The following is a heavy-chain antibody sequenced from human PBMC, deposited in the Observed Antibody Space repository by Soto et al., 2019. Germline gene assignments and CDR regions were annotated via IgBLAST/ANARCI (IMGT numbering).Heavy chain of an antibody. J-gene: IGHJ4*02. V-gene: IGHV3-30*09. Sequence: QVQLVESGGGVVQRGRYLRLCCAASGFAFSYYAMHWVRQAPGKGLEWVAVISYHGASTYYADSVKGRFAISRDNSKNTLYLHMDSLRDEDTAVYYCSTDPIIPLPTRYYFDHWRQGTLVTVSS. CDR1: GFAFSYYA. CDR2: ISYHGAST. D-gene: IGHD1-26*01. CDR3: STDPIIPLPTRYYFDH.